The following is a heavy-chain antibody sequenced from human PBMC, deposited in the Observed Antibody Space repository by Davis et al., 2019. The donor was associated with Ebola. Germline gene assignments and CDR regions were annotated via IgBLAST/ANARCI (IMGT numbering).Heavy chain of an antibody. CDR2: IYPGDSDT. CDR1: GYSFTGYW. D-gene: IGHD6-19*01. Sequence: KVSCKGSGYSFTGYWIGWVRQMPGKGLEWMGIIYPGDSDTRYSPSFQGQVTISADKSISTAYLQWSSLKASDTAMYYCARPESSGWYGDHHAFDIWGQGTMVTVSS. J-gene: IGHJ3*02. CDR3: ARPESSGWYGDHHAFDI. V-gene: IGHV5-51*01.